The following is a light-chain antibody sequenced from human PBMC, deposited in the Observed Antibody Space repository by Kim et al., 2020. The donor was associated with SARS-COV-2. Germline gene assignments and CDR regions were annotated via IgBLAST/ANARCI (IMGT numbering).Light chain of an antibody. CDR2: GKN. V-gene: IGLV3-19*01. CDR1: SLRAFF. Sequence: SSELTQDPAVSVALGQTVRITCQGDSLRAFFASWYQQKPGQAPVLIIYGKNNRPSGIPDRFSGSSSGNTGYLTITGAQAEDEADYYCNSRDSVDSHVGVFGGGTQLTV. CDR3: NSRDSVDSHVGV. J-gene: IGLJ3*02.